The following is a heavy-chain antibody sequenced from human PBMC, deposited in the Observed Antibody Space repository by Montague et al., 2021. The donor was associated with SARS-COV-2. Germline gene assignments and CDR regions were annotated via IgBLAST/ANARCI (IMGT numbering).Heavy chain of an antibody. CDR2: IFRSGAT. V-gene: IGHV4-59*01. Sequence: SETLSLTCTVSGDSISDYYWSWIRQPPGMGLEWIGYIFRSGATNYNLPLKSRVISSLDTSKSQFSLRLSSVTAADTAIYYCARTSRGSRYFYGVDVWGQGTTVTVSS. CDR3: ARTSRGSRYFYGVDV. D-gene: IGHD3-10*01. J-gene: IGHJ6*02. CDR1: GDSISDYY.